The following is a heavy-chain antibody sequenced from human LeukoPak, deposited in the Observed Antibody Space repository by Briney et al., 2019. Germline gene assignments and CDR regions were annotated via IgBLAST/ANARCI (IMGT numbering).Heavy chain of an antibody. J-gene: IGHJ4*02. CDR1: GYTLTELS. CDR2: FDPEDGET. Sequence: ASVKVSCKVSGYTLTELSMHWVRQAPGKGLEWMGGFDPEDGETIYAQKFQGRVTMTEDTSTDTAYMELSSLRSEDTAVYYRATRFRSPYGDYVYFDYWGQGTLVTVSS. V-gene: IGHV1-24*01. CDR3: ATRFRSPYGDYVYFDY. D-gene: IGHD4-17*01.